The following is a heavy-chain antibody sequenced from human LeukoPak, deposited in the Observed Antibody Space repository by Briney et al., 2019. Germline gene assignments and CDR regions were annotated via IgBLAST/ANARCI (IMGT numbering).Heavy chain of an antibody. D-gene: IGHD3-22*01. CDR2: ISGSGGST. Sequence: GGSLRLSCAASGFTFSSYAMSWVRQAPGKGLEWVSAISGSGGSTYYADSVKGRFTISRDNSKNTLYLQMNSLRAEDTAVYYCARDKGVYYDSSGYYFYWGQGILVTVSS. CDR1: GFTFSSYA. V-gene: IGHV3-23*01. CDR3: ARDKGVYYDSSGYYFY. J-gene: IGHJ4*02.